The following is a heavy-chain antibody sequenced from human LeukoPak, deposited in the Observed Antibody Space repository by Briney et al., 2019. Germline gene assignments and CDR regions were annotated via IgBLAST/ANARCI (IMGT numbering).Heavy chain of an antibody. CDR2: IYYSGST. Sequence: SETLSLTCTVSGGSISSYYWSWLRQPSGKGLEWLGYIYYSGSTNYNPSLKSRVTISVDTSKNQFSLKLSSVTAADTAVYYCARELSGSYYLDYWGQGTLVTVSS. V-gene: IGHV4-59*01. CDR3: ARELSGSYYLDY. D-gene: IGHD1-26*01. CDR1: GGSISSYY. J-gene: IGHJ4*02.